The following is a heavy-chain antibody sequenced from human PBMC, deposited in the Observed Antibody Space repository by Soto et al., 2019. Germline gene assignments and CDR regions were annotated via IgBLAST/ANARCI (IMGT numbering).Heavy chain of an antibody. D-gene: IGHD1-26*01. CDR1: GFTFSNYC. V-gene: IGHV3-30*18. Sequence: QGQLVESGGGVVQPGRSLRLSCAASGFTFSNYCMHWVRQAPGKGLEWVAVISYDGSNKYYADYVKGRFTIYRDNSKNTLYLQMNSLRAEDTAVYYCAKDLGSGSYLFDDFDIWGQGTRVPVSS. CDR2: ISYDGSNK. J-gene: IGHJ3*02. CDR3: AKDLGSGSYLFDDFDI.